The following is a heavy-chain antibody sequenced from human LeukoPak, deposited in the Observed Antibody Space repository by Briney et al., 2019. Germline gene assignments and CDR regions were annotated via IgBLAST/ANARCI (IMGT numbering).Heavy chain of an antibody. Sequence: SETLSLTCTVSGGSISSGSYYWSWIRQPAGKGLEWIGRIYTSGSTNYNPSLKSRVTISVDTSKNQFSLKLSSVTAADTAVYYCARAPRAAALDYWGQGTLVTVSS. J-gene: IGHJ4*02. CDR3: ARAPRAAALDY. CDR1: GGSISSGSYY. D-gene: IGHD6-13*01. CDR2: IYTSGST. V-gene: IGHV4-61*02.